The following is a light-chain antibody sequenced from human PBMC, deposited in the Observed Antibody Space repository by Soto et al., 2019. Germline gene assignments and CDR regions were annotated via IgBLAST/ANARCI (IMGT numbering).Light chain of an antibody. J-gene: IGLJ2*01. CDR2: EVS. CDR1: NSDVGGYNY. Sequence: QSALTQPASVSGSPGQSITISCTGTNSDVGGYNYVSWYQQYPGKAPKLMIYEVSNRPSGVSNRFSGSKSGNTASLTISGLQAEDEADYYCSSYTSISTLVFGGGTQLTVL. V-gene: IGLV2-14*01. CDR3: SSYTSISTLV.